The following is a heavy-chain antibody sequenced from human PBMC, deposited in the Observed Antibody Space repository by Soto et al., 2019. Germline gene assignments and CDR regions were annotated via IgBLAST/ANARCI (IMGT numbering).Heavy chain of an antibody. CDR1: GGTFSSYA. V-gene: IGHV1-69*01. CDR2: IIPISDTT. CDR3: ARSQGSSTSLAIYYYYYYGMDV. Sequence: QVQLVQSGAEVKKPGSSVKVSCKASGGTFSSYAISWVRQAPGQGLEWMGGIIPISDTTNYAQKFQGRVTITADESTSTAYMELSSLRSEDKAVYYCARSQGSSTSLAIYYYYYYGMDVWGQGTTVTVSS. J-gene: IGHJ6*02. D-gene: IGHD2-2*01.